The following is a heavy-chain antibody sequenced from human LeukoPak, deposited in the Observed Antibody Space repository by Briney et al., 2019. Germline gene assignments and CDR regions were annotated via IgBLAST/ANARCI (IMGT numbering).Heavy chain of an antibody. J-gene: IGHJ3*02. Sequence: ASVKVSCKASGYTFTSYGISWVRQAPGQGLEWMGWISAYNGNTNYAQKLQGRVTMTTDTSTSTAYMELSSLRSEDTAVYYCARDEISPGAHAGAFDIWGQGTMVTVSS. CDR3: ARDEISPGAHAGAFDI. CDR2: ISAYNGNT. D-gene: IGHD1-14*01. CDR1: GYTFTSYG. V-gene: IGHV1-18*01.